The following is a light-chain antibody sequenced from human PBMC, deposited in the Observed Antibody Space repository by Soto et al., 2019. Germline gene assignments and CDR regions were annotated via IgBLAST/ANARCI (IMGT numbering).Light chain of an antibody. CDR1: QSVSSD. CDR3: QQHTNWPRT. V-gene: IGKV3-11*01. J-gene: IGKJ4*01. CDR2: DAS. Sequence: DIVLAHSPGTLSLSPGDRATLSCRASQSVSSDLPWYQQKPGQAPWHLIRDASHKAAGSPARLSGSGSGSECLLRISSLQSEDFAVYYCQQHTNWPRTFGGGTKVDI.